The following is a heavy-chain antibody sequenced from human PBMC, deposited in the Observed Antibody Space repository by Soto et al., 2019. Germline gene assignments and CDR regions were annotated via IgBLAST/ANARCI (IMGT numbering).Heavy chain of an antibody. V-gene: IGHV3-33*01. CDR3: ARDRVQMVDGLEA. D-gene: IGHD2-15*01. Sequence: QVQLVESGGGVVQPGRSLRLSCAASGFTFSNNGMHWVRQAPGKGLEWVAVIWYDGINKYYADSVKGRFIISRDNSKTTVYLQINSLRAEDTAVYYCARDRVQMVDGLEACGQGTTVTVSS. CDR1: GFTFSNNG. CDR2: IWYDGINK. J-gene: IGHJ6*02.